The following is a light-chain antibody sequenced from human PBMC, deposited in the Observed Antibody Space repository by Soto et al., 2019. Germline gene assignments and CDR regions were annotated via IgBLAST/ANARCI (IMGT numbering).Light chain of an antibody. V-gene: IGLV1-40*01. Sequence: QSVLPQPPSVSGAPGQRVTISCTGSSSNIGAGYDVHWYQQLPGTAPKLLIYGNSNRPSGVPDRFSGSKSGTSASLAITGLQAEDEADYYCQSYDSRLSGYVFGTGTKVNGL. CDR3: QSYDSRLSGYV. CDR1: SSNIGAGYD. CDR2: GNS. J-gene: IGLJ1*01.